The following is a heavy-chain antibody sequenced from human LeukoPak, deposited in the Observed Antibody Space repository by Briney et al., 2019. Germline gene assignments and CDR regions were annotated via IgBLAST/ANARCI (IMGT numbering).Heavy chain of an antibody. V-gene: IGHV4-59*01. CDR2: IYTSGST. J-gene: IGHJ4*02. Sequence: SETLSLTCTVSGGSISSYYWSWIRQPPGKGLEWIGYIYTSGSTNYNPSLKSRVTISGDTSKNHFSLKLSSVTAADTAVYYCARDLGSGEYDSWGQGTLVAVSS. D-gene: IGHD3-10*01. CDR1: GGSISSYY. CDR3: ARDLGSGEYDS.